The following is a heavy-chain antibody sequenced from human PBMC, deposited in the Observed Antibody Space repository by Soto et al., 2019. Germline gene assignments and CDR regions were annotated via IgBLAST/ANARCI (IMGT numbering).Heavy chain of an antibody. V-gene: IGHV4-30-2*01. D-gene: IGHD2-15*01. CDR2: IYPSGST. CDR1: GGSISSGGYS. Sequence: QLQLQESGSGLVKPSQTLSLTCAVSGGSISSGGYSWSWIRQPPGKGLEWIGYIYPSGSTSYNPSLKTRVTISVDRSNNQFSLMLSSVTAAETAVYYCARGQVVAAQLWGQGTLVTVSA. CDR3: ARGQVVAAQL. J-gene: IGHJ4*02.